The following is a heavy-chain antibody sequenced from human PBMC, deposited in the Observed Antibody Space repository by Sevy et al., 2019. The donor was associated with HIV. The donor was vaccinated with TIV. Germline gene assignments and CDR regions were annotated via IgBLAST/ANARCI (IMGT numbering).Heavy chain of an antibody. CDR3: ARLRWDLVVVPGARPGCYFDS. J-gene: IGHJ4*02. CDR1: GDSINTYY. D-gene: IGHD2-2*02. Sequence: SETLSLTCTVSGDSINTYYWSWIRQPPGKGLEWIGYVSHSGNTNYNPSLKSRVSMSVDTSTNQFSLKVKSVTAADTAVYYCARLRWDLVVVPGARPGCYFDSWGQGTLVTVSS. V-gene: IGHV4-59*08. CDR2: VSHSGNT.